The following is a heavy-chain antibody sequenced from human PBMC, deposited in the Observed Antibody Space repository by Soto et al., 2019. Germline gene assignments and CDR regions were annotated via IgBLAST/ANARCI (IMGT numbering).Heavy chain of an antibody. V-gene: IGHV4-59*08. J-gene: IGHJ4*02. CDR2: IYYSGST. Sequence: QVQLQESGPGLVKPSETLSLTCTVSGGSISSYYWSWIRQPPGKGLEWIGYIYYSGSTNYNPSLKSRVTISVDTSQNQFSLKLSAGSAADTAVYYCARRYGYSLDCWAQGSLVTVSS. D-gene: IGHD6-13*01. CDR1: GGSISSYY. CDR3: ARRYGYSLDC.